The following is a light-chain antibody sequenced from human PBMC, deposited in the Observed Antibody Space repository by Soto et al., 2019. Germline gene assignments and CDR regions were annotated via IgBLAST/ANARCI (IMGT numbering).Light chain of an antibody. CDR2: DVS. V-gene: IGLV2-14*01. CDR1: SSDGGGYNY. Sequence: QSVLTQPASVSGSPGQSITTSCTGTSSDGGGYNYVSWYQQHPGKAPKLMIYDVSNRPSGVSNRFSGSKSGNTASLTISGLQAEDEADYYCSSYTSSSTPVVFGGGTKVTVL. J-gene: IGLJ2*01. CDR3: SSYTSSSTPVV.